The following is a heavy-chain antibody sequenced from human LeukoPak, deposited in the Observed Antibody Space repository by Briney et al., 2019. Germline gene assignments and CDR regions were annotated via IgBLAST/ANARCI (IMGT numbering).Heavy chain of an antibody. CDR2: INPNTGAT. CDR3: ARGDCSGVSCYSVDS. Sequence: ASVKVSCKASGYTFTASYIHWVRQAPGRGLEWMGWINPNTGATSYAQKFQGWVTMTRDTSISTGYMELSWLKSDDTAVYFCARGDCSGVSCYSVDSWGQGTLVTVSS. J-gene: IGHJ4*02. D-gene: IGHD2-15*01. CDR1: GYTFTASY. V-gene: IGHV1-2*04.